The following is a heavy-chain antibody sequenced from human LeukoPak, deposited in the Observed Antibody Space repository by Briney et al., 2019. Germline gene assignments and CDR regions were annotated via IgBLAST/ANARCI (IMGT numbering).Heavy chain of an antibody. Sequence: GGSLRLSCVASGFTFSSYGMHWVRQAPGKGLEWVAVIWYDGSNKYYADSVKGRFTISRDNSKNTLYLQMNSLRAEDTAVYYCARLGRHYYDSSGYNLDYWGQGTLVTVSS. V-gene: IGHV3-33*01. CDR3: ARLGRHYYDSSGYNLDY. CDR2: IWYDGSNK. D-gene: IGHD3-22*01. CDR1: GFTFSSYG. J-gene: IGHJ4*02.